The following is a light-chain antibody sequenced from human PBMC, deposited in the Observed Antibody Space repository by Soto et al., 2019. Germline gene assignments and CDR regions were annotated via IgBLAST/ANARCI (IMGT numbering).Light chain of an antibody. V-gene: IGLV2-8*01. CDR3: SSYAGSNNLGV. CDR1: SSDIGYYKY. J-gene: IGLJ1*01. CDR2: EVI. Sequence: QSALTQPPSASWSPGQSVTISCTGTSSDIGYYKYVSWYQQHPGKAPKLIIYEVIKRPSGVPDRFSGSKSGNTASLTVSGLQAEDEADYYCSSYAGSNNLGVFGTGTKLTVL.